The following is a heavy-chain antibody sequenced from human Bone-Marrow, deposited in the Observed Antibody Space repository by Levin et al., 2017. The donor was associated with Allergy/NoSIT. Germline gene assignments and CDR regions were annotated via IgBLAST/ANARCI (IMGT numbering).Heavy chain of an antibody. V-gene: IGHV4-30-4*01. CDR1: GGSISSGDYF. CDR2: IYYSGST. CDR3: ARDRRSGGYYYGMDV. J-gene: IGHJ6*02. D-gene: IGHD3-3*01. Sequence: SETLSLTCTVSGGSISSGDYFWSWIRQPPGQGLEWIGYIYYSGSTYYTPSLKSRVTMSVDTSKNQFSLKLSSVTAADTAVYYCARDRRSGGYYYGMDVWGQGTTVTVSS.